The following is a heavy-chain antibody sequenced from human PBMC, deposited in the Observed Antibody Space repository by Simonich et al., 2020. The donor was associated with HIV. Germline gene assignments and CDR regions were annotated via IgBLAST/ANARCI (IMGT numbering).Heavy chain of an antibody. D-gene: IGHD1-26*01. Sequence: QVQLVQSGAEVKKPGSSVKVSCKASGGTFSTYTISWVRQAPGQGLEGMGGSTPILGIPNHAQTFQGRVTITADKSTSTAYMELSSLRSEDTAVYYCARPIDDSGSRVDGDYWGQGTLVTVSS. CDR3: ARPIDDSGSRVDGDY. CDR2: STPILGIP. CDR1: GGTFSTYT. V-gene: IGHV1-69*09. J-gene: IGHJ4*02.